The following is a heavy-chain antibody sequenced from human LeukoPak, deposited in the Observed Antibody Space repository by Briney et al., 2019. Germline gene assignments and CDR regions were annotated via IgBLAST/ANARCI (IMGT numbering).Heavy chain of an antibody. J-gene: IGHJ5*02. D-gene: IGHD3-10*01. Sequence: GGSLRLSCIASGFTFSRYEMNWVRQAPGKGLEWIAYITTTGDRIQYADSVKGRFTISRDNSKNTLSLEMNSLRPEDTAVYYCAREGLDSGSHFSAWFDPWGQGTLVTVSS. CDR3: AREGLDSGSHFSAWFDP. V-gene: IGHV3-48*03. CDR2: ITTTGDRI. CDR1: GFTFSRYE.